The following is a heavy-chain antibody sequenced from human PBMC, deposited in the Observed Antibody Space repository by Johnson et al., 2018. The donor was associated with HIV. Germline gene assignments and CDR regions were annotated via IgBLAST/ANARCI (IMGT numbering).Heavy chain of an antibody. D-gene: IGHD6-19*01. CDR2: ISGSGGST. CDR1: GFTFDDYG. Sequence: VQLVESGGGVVRPGGSLRLSCAASGFTFDDYGMSWVRQAPGKGLDWVSAISGSGGSTYYADSVKGRFTISRDNSKNTLYLQMNSLRAEDTAVYYCAKDSHSSCWSAFDIWGQGTMVTVSS. V-gene: IGHV3-23*04. CDR3: AKDSHSSCWSAFDI. J-gene: IGHJ3*02.